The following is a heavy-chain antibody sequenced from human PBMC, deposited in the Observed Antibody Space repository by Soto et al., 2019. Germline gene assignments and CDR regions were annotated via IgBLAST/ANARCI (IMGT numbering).Heavy chain of an antibody. Sequence: GGSLRLSCAASGFTFSTYWMDWVRQTPGKGLEWVANINQDGSEKNYVDSVKGRFTISRDNAKNSLYLQMSSLTAEDSALYYCSRSLNAWGQGTLVT. D-gene: IGHD2-8*01. J-gene: IGHJ5*02. V-gene: IGHV3-7*01. CDR1: GFTFSTYW. CDR3: SRSLNA. CDR2: INQDGSEK.